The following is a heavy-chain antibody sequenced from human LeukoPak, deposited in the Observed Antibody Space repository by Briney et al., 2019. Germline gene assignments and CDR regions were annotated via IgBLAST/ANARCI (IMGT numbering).Heavy chain of an antibody. CDR2: ISSSGSTI. D-gene: IGHD3-22*01. J-gene: IGHJ6*02. V-gene: IGHV3-48*03. Sequence: GGSLRPSCAASGFTFSSYEMNWVRQAPGKGLEWVSYISSSGSTIYYADSVKGRFTISRDNAKNSLYLQMNSLRAEDTAVYYCARVARYYDSSGYYPLYYYYGMDVWGQGTTVTVSS. CDR1: GFTFSSYE. CDR3: ARVARYYDSSGYYPLYYYYGMDV.